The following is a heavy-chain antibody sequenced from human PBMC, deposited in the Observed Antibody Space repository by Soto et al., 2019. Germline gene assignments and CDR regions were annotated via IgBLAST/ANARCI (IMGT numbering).Heavy chain of an antibody. D-gene: IGHD6-13*01. CDR2: IIPIFGTA. V-gene: IGHV1-69*01. CDR3: ASDEQQLGRSNFGWFDP. CDR1: GGTFSSYA. J-gene: IGHJ5*02. Sequence: QVQLVQSGAEVKKPGSSVKVSCKASGGTFSSYAISWVRQAPGQGLEWMGGIIPIFGTANYAQKFQGRVTITADEATSTAYMELSSLRSEDTAVYYCASDEQQLGRSNFGWFDPWGQGTLVTVSS.